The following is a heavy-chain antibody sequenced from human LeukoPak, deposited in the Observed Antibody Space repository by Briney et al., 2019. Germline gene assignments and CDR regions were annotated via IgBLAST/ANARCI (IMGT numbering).Heavy chain of an antibody. CDR1: GGSISSSSYY. D-gene: IGHD4-17*01. Sequence: SETLSLTCTVSGGSISSSSYYWSWIRQPPGKGLEWIGYIYYSGSTNYNPSLKSRVTISVDTSKNQFSLKLSSVTAADTAVYYCARSNGDYNDYWGQGTLVTVSS. CDR2: IYYSGST. V-gene: IGHV4-61*01. CDR3: ARSNGDYNDY. J-gene: IGHJ4*02.